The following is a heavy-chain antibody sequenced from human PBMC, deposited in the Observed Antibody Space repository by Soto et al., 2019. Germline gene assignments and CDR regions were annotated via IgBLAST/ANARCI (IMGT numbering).Heavy chain of an antibody. CDR1: GYTFTSCA. Sequence: GASVKVSCKASGYTFTSCAMHWVRQAPGQRLEWMGWINAGNGDTNYSQKFQGRVTITRDTSASTVYMELSSLRSEDTAVYYCARGSSGSYLIDYWGQGTLVTVSS. CDR2: INAGNGDT. V-gene: IGHV1-3*01. CDR3: ARGSSGSYLIDY. D-gene: IGHD1-26*01. J-gene: IGHJ4*02.